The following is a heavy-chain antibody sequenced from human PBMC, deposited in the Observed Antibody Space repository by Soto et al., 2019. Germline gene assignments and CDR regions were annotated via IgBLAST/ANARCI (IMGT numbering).Heavy chain of an antibody. CDR3: ARARSATTSYYYYYGMDV. CDR1: GYTFTSYA. J-gene: IGHJ6*02. D-gene: IGHD5-12*01. Sequence: VASVKVSCKASGYTFTSYAMHWVRQAPGQRLEWMGWINAGNGNTKYSQKFQGRVTITRDTSASTAYMELSSLRSEDTAVYYCARARSATTSYYYYYGMDVWGQGTTVTVSS. V-gene: IGHV1-3*01. CDR2: INAGNGNT.